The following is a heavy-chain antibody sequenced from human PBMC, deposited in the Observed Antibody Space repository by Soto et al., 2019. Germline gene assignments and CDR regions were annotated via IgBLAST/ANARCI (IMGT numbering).Heavy chain of an antibody. V-gene: IGHV1-46*03. CDR2: INPSGGST. CDR1: GYTFTSNY. Sequence: VSVKVSCKASGYTFTSNYMHWVRQAPGQGLEWMGIINPSGGSTSYAQKFQGRVTMTRDTSTSTVYMELSSLRSEDTAVYYCARDSGPPYGSGSYYFHYYGMDVWGQGTTVTVSS. J-gene: IGHJ6*02. D-gene: IGHD3-10*01. CDR3: ARDSGPPYGSGSYYFHYYGMDV.